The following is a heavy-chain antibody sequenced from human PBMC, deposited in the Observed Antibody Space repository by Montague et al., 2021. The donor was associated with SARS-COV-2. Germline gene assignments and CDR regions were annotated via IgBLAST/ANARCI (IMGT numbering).Heavy chain of an antibody. J-gene: IGHJ3*02. CDR2: IYYSGST. CDR1: GGSISSGGYY. Sequence: TLSLTCTVSGGSISSGGYYWSWIRQPPGKGLEWIGNIYYSGSTYYNPSLKSRVTISVDTSKNQFSLKLSSVTAADTAVYYCARAQTGWLGVYNAFDIWGQGTMAAVSS. V-gene: IGHV4-31*03. CDR3: ARAQTGWLGVYNAFDI. D-gene: IGHD3-22*01.